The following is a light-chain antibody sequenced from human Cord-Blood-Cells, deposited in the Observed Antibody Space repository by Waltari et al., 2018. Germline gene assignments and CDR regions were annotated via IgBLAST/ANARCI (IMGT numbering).Light chain of an antibody. J-gene: IGKJ3*01. Sequence: DIQMTQSPSSLSASVGDRVTSTCRASQSISSYLNWDQHKPGKAPNLLIYAASSLQSGVPSSFMGSGSGTDFTLTNSSLQPEEFATYDCQQSYSTPFTFGPGTKVDIK. CDR1: QSISSY. CDR2: AAS. V-gene: IGKV1-39*01. CDR3: QQSYSTPFT.